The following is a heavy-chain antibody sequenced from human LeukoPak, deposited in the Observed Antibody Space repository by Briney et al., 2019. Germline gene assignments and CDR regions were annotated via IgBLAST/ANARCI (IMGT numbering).Heavy chain of an antibody. V-gene: IGHV4-31*03. CDR3: ARDLGYCTNGVCHTRFDY. J-gene: IGHJ4*02. D-gene: IGHD2-8*01. CDR2: IYYSGTT. CDR1: GDSISSGGFH. Sequence: SETLSLTCTVSGDSISSGGFHWSWIRQHPGKGLEWIGYIYYSGTTYYNPSLKSRVSLSVDTSQNQFSLQLRSVTAADTAVYYCARDLGYCTNGVCHTRFDYWGQGTLVAVSS.